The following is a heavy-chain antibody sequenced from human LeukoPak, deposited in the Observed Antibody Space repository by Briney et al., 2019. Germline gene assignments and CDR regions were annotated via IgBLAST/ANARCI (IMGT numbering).Heavy chain of an antibody. CDR1: GVPRSTGGVG. J-gene: IGHJ4*02. V-gene: IGHV2-5*02. Sequence: SGPTLVKPTQTLTLTCTFSGVPRSTGGVGGGWIRQPPGKAREWLAVFYWGDDQLYSLSLKSRVTVTYDNSQNQWGLPISNMAPVDTAPYSCAHRPGQWVATYPSYYWGQGTLVTASS. CDR2: FYWGDDQ. D-gene: IGHD6-19*01. CDR3: AHRPGQWVATYPSYY.